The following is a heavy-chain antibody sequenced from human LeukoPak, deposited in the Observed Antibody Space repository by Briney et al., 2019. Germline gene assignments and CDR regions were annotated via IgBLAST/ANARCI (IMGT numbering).Heavy chain of an antibody. J-gene: IGHJ4*02. CDR3: AKSNGYGLIDY. Sequence: SETLSLTCAVSGASISSSNYYWGWVRQSPGKGLEWIGNIYSSGNTYYNASLKSRVTMYIDTSKNQFSLRLSSVTAADTAMYYCAKSNGYGLIDYWGQGTLVTVSS. V-gene: IGHV4-39*01. CDR2: IYSSGNT. CDR1: GASISSSNYY. D-gene: IGHD5-12*01.